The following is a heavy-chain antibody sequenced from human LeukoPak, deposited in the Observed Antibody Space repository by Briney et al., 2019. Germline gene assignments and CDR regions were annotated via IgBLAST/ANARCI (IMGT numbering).Heavy chain of an antibody. CDR1: GYTFTYYY. CDR2: INPNSGGT. D-gene: IGHD3-22*01. Sequence: ASVKVSCKPSGYTFTYYYIHWVRQAPRQGLEWMGWINPNSGGTNYAQKFQSRVTMTRDTSISTAYTELSRLRSDDTAVYYCAIGSQGGGTSGYYSFDYWGQGTLVTASS. J-gene: IGHJ4*02. V-gene: IGHV1-2*02. CDR3: AIGSQGGGTSGYYSFDY.